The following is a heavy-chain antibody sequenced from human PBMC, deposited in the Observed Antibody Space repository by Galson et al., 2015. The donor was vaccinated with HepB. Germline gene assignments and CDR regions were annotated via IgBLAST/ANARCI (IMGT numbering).Heavy chain of an antibody. Sequence: SLRLSCAASGFTFSGSAMHWVRQASGKGLEWVGRIRSKANSYATAYAASVKGRFTISRDDSKNTAYLQMNSLKTEDTAVYYCTRRDILTGYVFDYWGQGTLVTVSS. D-gene: IGHD3-9*01. V-gene: IGHV3-73*01. CDR3: TRRDILTGYVFDY. J-gene: IGHJ4*02. CDR1: GFTFSGSA. CDR2: IRSKANSYAT.